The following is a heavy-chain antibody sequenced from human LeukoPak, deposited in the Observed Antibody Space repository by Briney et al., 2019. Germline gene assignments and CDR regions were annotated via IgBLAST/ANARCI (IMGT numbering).Heavy chain of an antibody. CDR2: IKQDGSEK. D-gene: IGHD2-21*01. J-gene: IGHJ4*02. Sequence: GGSLRLSCAASGFTFSSYWMSWVRQAPGKGLEWVAHIKQDGSEKYYVDSVKGRFTISRDNAKNSLYLQMDSLRGDDTAAYYCARHISYHSKYFDYWGQGTLVTVSS. CDR1: GFTFSSYW. CDR3: ARHISYHSKYFDY. V-gene: IGHV3-7*01.